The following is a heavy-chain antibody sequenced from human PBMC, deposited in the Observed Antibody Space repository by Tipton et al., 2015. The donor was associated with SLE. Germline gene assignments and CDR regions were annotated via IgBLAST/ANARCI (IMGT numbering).Heavy chain of an antibody. CDR1: GFTFSDYY. V-gene: IGHV3-11*03. D-gene: IGHD6-19*01. J-gene: IGHJ4*02. CDR3: AKDLSSGWPGDY. CDR2: ISSSSSYT. Sequence: SLRLSCAASGFTFSDYYMSWIRQAPGKGLEWISYISSSSSYTNYADSVKGRFTISRDNAKNSLYLQMNSLRAEDTAVYYCAKDLSSGWPGDYWGQGTLVTVSS.